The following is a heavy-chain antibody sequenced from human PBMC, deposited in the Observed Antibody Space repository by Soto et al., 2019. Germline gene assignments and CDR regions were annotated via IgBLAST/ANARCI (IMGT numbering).Heavy chain of an antibody. CDR3: AKEWYYDFWSGPHLGGFDP. D-gene: IGHD3-3*01. J-gene: IGHJ5*02. CDR2: ISYDGSNK. Sequence: PGGSLRLSCAASGFTFSSYGMHWVRQAPGKGLEWVAVISYDGSNKYYADSVKGRFTISRDNSKNTLYLQMNSLRAEDTAVYYCAKEWYYDFWSGPHLGGFDPWGQGTLVTVSS. V-gene: IGHV3-30*18. CDR1: GFTFSSYG.